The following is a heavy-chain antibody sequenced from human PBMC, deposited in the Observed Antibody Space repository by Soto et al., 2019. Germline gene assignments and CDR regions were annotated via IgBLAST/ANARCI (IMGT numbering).Heavy chain of an antibody. D-gene: IGHD3-3*01. CDR3: ARDQQDDFWSGYYNYYYGMDV. J-gene: IGHJ6*02. CDR1: GYTFTSYG. CDR2: ISAYNGNT. Sequence: ASVKVSCKASGYTFTSYGISWVRQAPGQGLEWMGWISAYNGNTNYAQKLQGRVTMTTDTSTSTAYMELRSLRSDDTAVYYCARDQQDDFWSGYYNYYYGMDVWGQGTTVTVSS. V-gene: IGHV1-18*04.